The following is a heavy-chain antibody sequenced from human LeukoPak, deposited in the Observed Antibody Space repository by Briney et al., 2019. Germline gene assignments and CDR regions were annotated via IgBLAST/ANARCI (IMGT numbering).Heavy chain of an antibody. CDR1: GFTFSSYA. J-gene: IGHJ4*02. V-gene: IGHV3-23*01. D-gene: IGHD2-2*01. CDR3: ANGRAVVLAAILWCDY. CDR2: ISGSGGST. Sequence: GGSLRLSCAASGFTFSSYAMSWVRQAPGKGLEWVSAISGSGGSTYYADSVKGRFTISRDNSKNTLYLQMNSLRAEDTAVYYCANGRAVVLAAILWCDYWGQGTLVTVSS.